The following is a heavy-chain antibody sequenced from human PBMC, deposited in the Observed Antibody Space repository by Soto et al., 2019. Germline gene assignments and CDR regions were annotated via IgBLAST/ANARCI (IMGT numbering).Heavy chain of an antibody. CDR2: INPSGGST. J-gene: IGHJ5*02. CDR3: AREQWVGATSLDP. Sequence: ASVKVSCRASGYTFTSYYMHWVRQAPGQGLEWMGIINPSGGSTSYAQKFQGRVTMTRDTSTSTVYMELSSLRSEDTAVYYCAREQWVGATSLDPWGQGXLVTVYS. CDR1: GYTFTSYY. D-gene: IGHD1-26*01. V-gene: IGHV1-46*01.